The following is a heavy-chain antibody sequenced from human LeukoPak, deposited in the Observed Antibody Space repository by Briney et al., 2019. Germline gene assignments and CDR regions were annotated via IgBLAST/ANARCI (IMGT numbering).Heavy chain of an antibody. V-gene: IGHV4-34*01. D-gene: IGHD3-10*01. CDR2: INHSGST. J-gene: IGHJ4*02. CDR1: GGSFSGYY. CDR3: ARSATDYYGSGSYYSH. Sequence: SETLSLTCAVYGGSFSGYYWSWIRQPPGKGLEWIGEINHSGSTNYNPSLKSRVTISVDTSKNQFSLKLSSVTAADTAVYYCARSATDYYGSGSYYSHWGQGTLVTVSS.